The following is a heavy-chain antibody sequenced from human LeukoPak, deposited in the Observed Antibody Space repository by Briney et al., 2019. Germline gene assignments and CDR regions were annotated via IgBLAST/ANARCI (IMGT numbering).Heavy chain of an antibody. CDR1: GFTFSSDG. CDR2: MSGSCVST. V-gene: IGHV3-23*01. Sequence: GGTLRLSCAASGFTFSSDGMSWVRQAAGKGLEGGSAMSGSCVSTYYADSVRGRFTISRDNSKNTLNLQMHSLRAEDTAVYYCAKEAGYCSGGSCYYYYYYMDVWGQGTLVTVSS. D-gene: IGHD2-15*01. CDR3: AKEAGYCSGGSCYYYYYYMDV. J-gene: IGHJ6*03.